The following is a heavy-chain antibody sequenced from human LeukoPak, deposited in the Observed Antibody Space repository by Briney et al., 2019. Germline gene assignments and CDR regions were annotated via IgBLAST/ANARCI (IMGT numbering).Heavy chain of an antibody. CDR3: ARDGAALVLRYFDWLGTGPDAFDI. Sequence: ASVKVSCKASGYTFTSYAMHWVRQAPGQRLEWMGWINAGNGNTKYSQKLQGRVTMTTDTSTSTAYMELRSLRSDDTAVYYCARDGAALVLRYFDWLGTGPDAFDIWGQGTMVTVSS. V-gene: IGHV1-3*01. D-gene: IGHD3-9*01. J-gene: IGHJ3*02. CDR1: GYTFTSYA. CDR2: INAGNGNT.